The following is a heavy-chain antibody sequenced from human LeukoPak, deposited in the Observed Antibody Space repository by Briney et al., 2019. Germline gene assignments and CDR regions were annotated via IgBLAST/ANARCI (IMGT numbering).Heavy chain of an antibody. J-gene: IGHJ6*04. CDR1: GGSISGYY. CDR2: IYYSGST. Sequence: SETLSLTCTVSGGSISGYYWSWIRQPPGKGLEWIGYIYYSGSTNYNPSLKSRVTISVDTSKNQFSLKLSSVTAADTAVYYCARANWSYGMDVWGKGTTVTVSS. D-gene: IGHD1-1*01. V-gene: IGHV4-59*01. CDR3: ARANWSYGMDV.